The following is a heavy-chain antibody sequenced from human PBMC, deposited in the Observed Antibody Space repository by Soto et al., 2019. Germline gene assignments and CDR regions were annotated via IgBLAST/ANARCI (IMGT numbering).Heavy chain of an antibody. Sequence: LSLTCTVSGGSISNYYWSWIRQPPGRGLEWIGYIYYSGSTNYNPSLKRRLALSVHTSKNQFSLNLSSVTTADTAVYYCARAGTSSWYGYFDYWGQGAQVTVSS. CDR1: GGSISNYY. D-gene: IGHD6-13*01. V-gene: IGHV4-59*01. CDR3: ARAGTSSWYGYFDY. CDR2: IYYSGST. J-gene: IGHJ4*02.